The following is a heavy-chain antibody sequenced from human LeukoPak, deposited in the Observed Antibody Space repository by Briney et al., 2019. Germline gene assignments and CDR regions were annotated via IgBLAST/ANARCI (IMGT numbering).Heavy chain of an antibody. CDR1: GYTFTSYD. V-gene: IGHV1-8*01. D-gene: IGHD3-10*01. CDR2: MNPNSGNT. Sequence: GSVKVSCKASGYTFTSYDINWVRQATGQGLEWMGWMNPNSGNTGYAQKFQGRVTMTRNTSISTAYMELSSLRSEDTAVYYCARGFAVRGVITNYYYYYGMDVWGQRTTVTVSS. CDR3: ARGFAVRGVITNYYYYYGMDV. J-gene: IGHJ6*02.